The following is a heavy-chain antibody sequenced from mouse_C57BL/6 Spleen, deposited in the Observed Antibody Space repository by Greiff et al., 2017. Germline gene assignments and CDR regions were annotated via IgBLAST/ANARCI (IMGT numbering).Heavy chain of an antibody. V-gene: IGHV1-5*01. J-gene: IGHJ2*01. D-gene: IGHD2-2*01. CDR3: TRDYGDDPYYFDY. CDR2: IYPGNSDP. CDR1: GYTFTSYW. Sequence: EVQLQQSGTVLARPGASVKMSCKTSGYTFTSYWMHWVKQRPGQGLEWIGAIYPGNSDPSYNQKFKGKAKLTAVTSASTAYMELSSLTNEDSAVYYCTRDYGDDPYYFDYWGQGTTLTVSS.